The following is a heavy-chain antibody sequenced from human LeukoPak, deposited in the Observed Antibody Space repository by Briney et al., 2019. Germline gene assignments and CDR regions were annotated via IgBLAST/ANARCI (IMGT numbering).Heavy chain of an antibody. CDR3: ARRIWVTTLDDAFDI. V-gene: IGHV5-51*01. CDR1: GYSFTSYW. J-gene: IGHJ3*02. CDR2: IYPGDSDT. Sequence: PGESLKISCKGSGYSFTSYWIGWVRQMPGKGLEWMGIIYPGDSDTRYSPSFQGQVTISADKSISTAYLQWSSLKASDTAMYYCARRIWVTTLDDAFDIWGQGTMVTVSS. D-gene: IGHD4-23*01.